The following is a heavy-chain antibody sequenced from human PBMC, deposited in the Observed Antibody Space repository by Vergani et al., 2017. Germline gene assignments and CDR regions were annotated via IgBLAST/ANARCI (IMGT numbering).Heavy chain of an antibody. D-gene: IGHD2-2*01. V-gene: IGHV3-33*01. CDR1: GFTFSSYG. CDR2: IWYDGSNK. Sequence: QVQLVESGGGVVQPGRSLRLSCAASGFTFSSYGMHWVRQAPGKGLEWVAVIWYDGSNKYYADSVKGRFTISRDNSKNTLYLQMNSLRAEDTAVYYCARAPSLVPAATPFDYWGQGTLVTVSS. J-gene: IGHJ4*02. CDR3: ARAPSLVPAATPFDY.